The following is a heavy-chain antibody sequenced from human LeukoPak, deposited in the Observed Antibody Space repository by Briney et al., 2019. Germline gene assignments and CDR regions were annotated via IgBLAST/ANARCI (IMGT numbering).Heavy chain of an antibody. J-gene: IGHJ5*02. CDR3: ARVGYSYEFDP. V-gene: IGHV4-39*07. D-gene: IGHD5-18*01. CDR2: IYYSGST. CDR1: GGSISSSSYY. Sequence: NPSETLSLTCTVSGGSISSSSYYWGWIRQPPGKGLEWIGSIYYSGSTYYNPSLKSRVTISVDTSKNQFSLKLSSATAADTAVYYCARVGYSYEFDPWGQGTLVTVSS.